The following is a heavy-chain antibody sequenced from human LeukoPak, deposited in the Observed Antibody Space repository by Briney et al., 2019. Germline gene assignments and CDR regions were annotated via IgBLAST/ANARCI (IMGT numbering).Heavy chain of an antibody. V-gene: IGHV1-2*02. Sequence: ASVKVSCKASGYTFTGYYMHWVRQAPGQGLGWMGWINPNSGGTNYAQKFQGRVTMTRDTSISTAYMELSRLRSDDTAVYYCARDGGSSGWYGIDYWGQGTLVTVSS. CDR3: ARDGGSSGWYGIDY. J-gene: IGHJ4*02. CDR1: GYTFTGYY. CDR2: INPNSGGT. D-gene: IGHD6-19*01.